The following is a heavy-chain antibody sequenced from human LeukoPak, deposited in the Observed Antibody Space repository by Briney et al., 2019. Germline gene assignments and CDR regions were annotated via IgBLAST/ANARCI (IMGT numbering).Heavy chain of an antibody. V-gene: IGHV4-30-4*08. J-gene: IGHJ4*02. CDR3: ARVSLSARYYDSSGWAFDI. D-gene: IGHD3-22*01. CDR1: GGSISSGDYY. CDR2: IYYSGST. Sequence: SQTLSLTCTVSGGSISSGDYYWSWIRQPPGKGLEWIGYIYYSGSTYYNPSLKSRVTISVDTSKNQFSLKLSSVTAADTAVYYCARVSLSARYYDSSGWAFDIWGQGTLVTVSS.